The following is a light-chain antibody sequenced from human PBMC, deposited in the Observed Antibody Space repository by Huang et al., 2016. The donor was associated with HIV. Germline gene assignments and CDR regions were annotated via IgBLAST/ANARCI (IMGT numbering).Light chain of an antibody. J-gene: IGKJ5*01. V-gene: IGKV1-33*01. Sequence: DIQMTQSPSSLSASVGDRVTITCPASKDISNYLNWYQQKPGRAPKLLIYDASNLETGVPSRFRGSGSGTDFTFTISSLQPEDIATYFCQQYDNVPLTFGQGTRLETK. CDR2: DAS. CDR3: QQYDNVPLT. CDR1: KDISNY.